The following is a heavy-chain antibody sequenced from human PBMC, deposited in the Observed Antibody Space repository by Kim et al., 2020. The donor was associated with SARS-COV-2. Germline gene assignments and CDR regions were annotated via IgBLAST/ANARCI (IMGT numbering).Heavy chain of an antibody. J-gene: IGHJ5*02. Sequence: SETLSLTCTVSGGSISSSSYYWGWIRQPPGKGLEWIGSIYYSGSTYYNPSLKSRVTISVDTSKNQFSLKLSSVTATDTAVYYCARLRYCSGGSCYSESWFDPWGQGTLVTVSS. CDR1: GGSISSSSYY. CDR2: IYYSGST. CDR3: ARLRYCSGGSCYSESWFDP. V-gene: IGHV4-39*01. D-gene: IGHD2-15*01.